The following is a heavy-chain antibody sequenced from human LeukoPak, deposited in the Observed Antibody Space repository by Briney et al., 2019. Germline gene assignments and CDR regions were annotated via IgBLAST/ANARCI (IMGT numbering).Heavy chain of an antibody. CDR1: GGSFSGYY. V-gene: IGHV4-34*01. CDR2: INHSGST. J-gene: IGHJ4*02. Sequence: SETLSLTCAVYGGSFSGYYWSWIRQPPGKGLEWIGEINHSGSTNYNPSLKSRVTISIDTSKNQFSLKLSSVTAADTAVYYCARVGFDYWGQGTLVTVSS. D-gene: IGHD1-26*01. CDR3: ARVGFDY.